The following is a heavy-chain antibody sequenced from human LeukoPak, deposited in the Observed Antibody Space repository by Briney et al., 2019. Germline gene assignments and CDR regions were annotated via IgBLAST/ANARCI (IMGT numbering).Heavy chain of an antibody. V-gene: IGHV3-23*01. CDR2: IIGSGVDT. Sequence: GGSLRLSCTASGFIFSTYAMNWVRQAPGKGLEWVASIIGSGVDTYHAVSVKGRFTNARDNSKNTQYLQMTSLRAEDTAVYYCAKAPASACRGAICYPFDCWGQGTLVTVSS. CDR1: GFIFSTYA. D-gene: IGHD2-15*01. J-gene: IGHJ4*02. CDR3: AKAPASACRGAICYPFDC.